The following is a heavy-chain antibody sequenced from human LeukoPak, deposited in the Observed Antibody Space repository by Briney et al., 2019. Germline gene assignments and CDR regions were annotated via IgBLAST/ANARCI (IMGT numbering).Heavy chain of an antibody. Sequence: GGSLRLSCAASGFTFSSCSMNWVRQAPGKGLEWVSSISSSSSYIYYADSVKGRFTISRDNAKNSLYLQMNSLRAEDTAVYYCARVWTDSSSPDYYYYYMDVRGKGTTVTVSS. CDR1: GFTFSSCS. J-gene: IGHJ6*03. D-gene: IGHD6-6*01. V-gene: IGHV3-21*01. CDR3: ARVWTDSSSPDYYYYYMDV. CDR2: ISSSSSYI.